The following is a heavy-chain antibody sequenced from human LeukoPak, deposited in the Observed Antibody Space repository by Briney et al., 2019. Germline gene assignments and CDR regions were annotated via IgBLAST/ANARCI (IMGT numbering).Heavy chain of an antibody. CDR3: VSCSGYDYGWFDP. V-gene: IGHV5-51*01. D-gene: IGHD5-12*01. Sequence: GESLKIPGKGTGYSFTSYSIGGVRQMPGKGLEWMGLVYPVDSDTRYSPSFQGQVTISADKSISTAYLQWSSLKASDTAMYYCVSCSGYDYGWFDPWGQGTLVTVSS. CDR2: VYPVDSDT. CDR1: GYSFTSYS. J-gene: IGHJ5*02.